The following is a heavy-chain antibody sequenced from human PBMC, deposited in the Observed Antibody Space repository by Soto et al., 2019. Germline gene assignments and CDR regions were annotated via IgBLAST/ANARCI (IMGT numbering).Heavy chain of an antibody. V-gene: IGHV6-1*01. CDR3: ARDTVERPYYYYYFAMDV. J-gene: IGHJ6*02. CDR2: TYYRSKWYN. D-gene: IGHD1-1*01. CDR1: GDSVSRNSAA. Sequence: PSPTLSLTCAISGDSVSRNSAAWNWIRQSPSRGLEWLGRTYYRSKWYNDYAVSVKSRITINPDTSKNQFSLHLNSVTPEDTAVYYCARDTVERPYYYYYFAMDVWGQGTTVTVSS.